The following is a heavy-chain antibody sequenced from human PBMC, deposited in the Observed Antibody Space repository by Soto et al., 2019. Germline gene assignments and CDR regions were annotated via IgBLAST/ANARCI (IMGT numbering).Heavy chain of an antibody. J-gene: IGHJ4*02. Sequence: QLQLQESGSGLVKPSQTLSLTCAVSGGSISSGGYSWSWIRQPPGKGLEWIGYIYHSGSTYYNPYLKNRVTISVDRSNNQFSLKLSLVTAGDMAVYYCASAGGLGAVAADYWVQGTLVTVSS. D-gene: IGHD6-19*01. CDR2: IYHSGST. CDR3: ASAGGLGAVAADY. CDR1: GGSISSGGYS. V-gene: IGHV4-30-2*01.